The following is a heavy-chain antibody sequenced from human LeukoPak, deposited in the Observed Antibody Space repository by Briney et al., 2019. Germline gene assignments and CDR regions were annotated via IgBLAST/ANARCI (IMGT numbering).Heavy chain of an antibody. V-gene: IGHV1-2*02. CDR1: GYTFTGYY. D-gene: IGHD1-7*01. J-gene: IGHJ5*02. Sequence: ASVKVSCKASGYTFTGYYMHWVRQAPGQGLEWMGWINPNSGGTNYAQKFQGRVTMTRDTSISTAYMELSRLRSDDTAVYYCARDALNWNYAFDPWGQGTLVTVSS. CDR2: INPNSGGT. CDR3: ARDALNWNYAFDP.